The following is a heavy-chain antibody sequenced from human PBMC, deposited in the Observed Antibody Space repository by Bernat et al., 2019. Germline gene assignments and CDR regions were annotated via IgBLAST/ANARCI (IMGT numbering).Heavy chain of an antibody. CDR1: GFTFSSYG. D-gene: IGHD2-15*01. Sequence: QVQLVESGGGVVQPGRSLRLSCAASGFTFSSYGMHWVRQAPGKGLEWVAVISYDGSNKYYADSVKGRFTISRDNSKSTLYLQMNSLRAEDTAVYYCAKNPTRYCSGGSCYSYWYFDLWGRGTLVTVSS. J-gene: IGHJ2*01. CDR3: AKNPTRYCSGGSCYSYWYFDL. CDR2: ISYDGSNK. V-gene: IGHV3-30*18.